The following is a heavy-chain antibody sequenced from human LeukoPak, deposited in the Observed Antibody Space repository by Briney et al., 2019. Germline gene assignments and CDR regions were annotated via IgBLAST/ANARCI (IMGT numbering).Heavy chain of an antibody. Sequence: GGSLRLSCAASGFTFSSYAMHWVRQAPGKGLEWVAVISYDGSNKYYADSVKGRFTISRDNSKNTLYLQMNSLRAEDTAVYYCARGRLACYRCYYYYMDVWGKGTTVTVSS. V-gene: IGHV3-30-3*01. CDR1: GFTFSSYA. CDR2: ISYDGSNK. D-gene: IGHD5-18*01. CDR3: ARGRLACYRCYYYYMDV. J-gene: IGHJ6*03.